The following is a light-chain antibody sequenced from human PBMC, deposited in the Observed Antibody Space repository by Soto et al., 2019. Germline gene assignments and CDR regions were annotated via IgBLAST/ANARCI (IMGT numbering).Light chain of an antibody. V-gene: IGKV3-20*01. J-gene: IGKJ1*01. CDR2: VAS. CDR3: QQYGSYPVT. CDR1: QSVSSSY. Sequence: EIVLTQSPGTLSLSPGERATLSCRASQSVSSSYLAWFQQQSGQAPRLLIYVASSRATGIPDRFSGSGSVTDFTLNISRLEPEDFAVYYCQQYGSYPVTFGRGTKVEIQ.